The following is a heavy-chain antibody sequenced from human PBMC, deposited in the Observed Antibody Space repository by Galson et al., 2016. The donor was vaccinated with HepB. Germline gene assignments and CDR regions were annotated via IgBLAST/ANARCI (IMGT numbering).Heavy chain of an antibody. CDR3: ARSPNYFTLYGLDV. D-gene: IGHD2/OR15-2a*01. J-gene: IGHJ6*02. V-gene: IGHV4-59*08. CDR2: IYYSGST. Sequence: SETLSPTCTVSGGPMTGHYSGWTRQPPGKGLEWIGYIYYSGSTNYSPPLQSRITLSVDTSKNQLSLVVRSVTAADTALYFCARSPNYFTLYGLDVWGQGTAVTVSS. CDR1: GGPMTGHY.